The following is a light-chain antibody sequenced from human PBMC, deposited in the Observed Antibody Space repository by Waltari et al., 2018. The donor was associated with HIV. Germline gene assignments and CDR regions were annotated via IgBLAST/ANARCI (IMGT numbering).Light chain of an antibody. CDR3: AACDHSPEGLV. Sequence: QSVLTQPPSASGTPGQRVTISCSGSNSNIGRNTVNWYRQIPGTAPRLLIYSNDRRPSGVPDRFSGSRSGTSASLAISGLQSEDEADYYCAACDHSPEGLVFGGGTKLTVL. CDR1: NSNIGRNT. CDR2: SND. J-gene: IGLJ2*01. V-gene: IGLV1-44*01.